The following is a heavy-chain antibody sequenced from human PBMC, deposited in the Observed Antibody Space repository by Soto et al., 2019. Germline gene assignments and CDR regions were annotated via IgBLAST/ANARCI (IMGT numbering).Heavy chain of an antibody. D-gene: IGHD4-17*01. CDR2: INPSGGNT. V-gene: IGHV1-46*01. Sequence: QEQLVQSGPDVKKPGASVRVSCKASGDAFTGYYIHWVRQAPGQGLEWMGIINPSGGNTGYAQKFPGRVTMTRDTSTHTIYMDLTSLRSEDTAMYYCAMSYGDNSAYLSAALWSGWFGPWGQGTLVTVSS. J-gene: IGHJ5*02. CDR1: GDAFTGYY. CDR3: AMSYGDNSAYLSAALWSGWFGP.